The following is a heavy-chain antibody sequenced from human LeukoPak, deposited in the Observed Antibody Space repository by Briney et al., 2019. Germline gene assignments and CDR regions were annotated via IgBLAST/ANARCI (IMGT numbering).Heavy chain of an antibody. CDR2: ISGSGGST. D-gene: IGHD6-13*01. V-gene: IGHV3-23*01. CDR3: AKVPLAAAVYNWFDP. Sequence: PGGSLRLSRAASGFTFSSYAMSWVRQAPGKGLEWVSAISGSGGSTYYADSVKGRFTISRDNSKNTLYPQMNSLRAEDTAVYYCAKVPLAAAVYNWFDPWGQGTLVTVSS. CDR1: GFTFSSYA. J-gene: IGHJ5*02.